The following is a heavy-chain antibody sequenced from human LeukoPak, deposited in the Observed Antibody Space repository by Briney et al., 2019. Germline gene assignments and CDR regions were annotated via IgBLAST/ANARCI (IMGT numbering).Heavy chain of an antibody. V-gene: IGHV3-21*01. D-gene: IGHD5-18*01. J-gene: IGHJ4*02. CDR1: GFTFSSYS. Sequence: GGSLRLSCAASGFTFSSYSMNWVRQAPGKGLEWVSSISSSSSYIYYADSVKGRFTISRDNAKNSLYLQMNNLRAEDTAVYYCASGYSGYSYDLDYWGQGTLVTVSS. CDR3: ASGYSGYSYDLDY. CDR2: ISSSSSYI.